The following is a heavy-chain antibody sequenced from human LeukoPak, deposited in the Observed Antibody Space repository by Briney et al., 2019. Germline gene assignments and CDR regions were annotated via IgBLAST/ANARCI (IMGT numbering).Heavy chain of an antibody. J-gene: IGHJ5*02. V-gene: IGHV4-34*01. Sequence: SETLSLTCAVYGGSFSGYYWGWIRQPPGKGLEWIGEINHSGSTNYNPSLKSRVTISVDTSKNQFSLKLSSVTAADTAVCYCARGRNSEHIVVVTAIPNWFDPWGQGTLVTVSS. CDR1: GGSFSGYY. D-gene: IGHD2-21*02. CDR3: ARGRNSEHIVVVTAIPNWFDP. CDR2: INHSGST.